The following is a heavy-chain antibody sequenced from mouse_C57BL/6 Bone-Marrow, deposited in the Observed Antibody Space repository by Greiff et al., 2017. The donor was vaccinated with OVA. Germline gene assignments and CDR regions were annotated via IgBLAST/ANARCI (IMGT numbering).Heavy chain of an antibody. J-gene: IGHJ4*01. V-gene: IGHV1-81*01. CDR1: GYTFTSYG. Sequence: QVQLQQSGAELARPGASVKLSCKASGYTFTSYGISWVKQRTGQGLEWIGEIYPRSGNTYYNEKFKGKATLTADKSSSTAYMELRSLTSEDSAVYFCARMVGYHHYYAMDYWGQGTSVTVSS. CDR2: IYPRSGNT. D-gene: IGHD1-1*02. CDR3: ARMVGYHHYYAMDY.